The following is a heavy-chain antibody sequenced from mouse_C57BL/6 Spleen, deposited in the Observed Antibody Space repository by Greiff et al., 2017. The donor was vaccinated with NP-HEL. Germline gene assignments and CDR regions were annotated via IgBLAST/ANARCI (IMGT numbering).Heavy chain of an antibody. V-gene: IGHV1-9*01. CDR3: ARWRYDYDGGGWFAY. Sequence: QVQLKQSGAELMKPGASVKLSCKATGYTFTGYWIEWVKQRPGHGLEWIGEILPGSGSTNYNEKFKGKATFTADTSSNTAYMQLSSLTTEDSAIYYCARWRYDYDGGGWFAYWGQGTLVTVSA. J-gene: IGHJ3*01. CDR2: ILPGSGST. D-gene: IGHD2-4*01. CDR1: GYTFTGYW.